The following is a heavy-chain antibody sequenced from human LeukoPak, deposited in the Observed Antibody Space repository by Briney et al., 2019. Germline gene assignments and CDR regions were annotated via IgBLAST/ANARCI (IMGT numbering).Heavy chain of an antibody. CDR2: IYYSGST. Sequence: PSETLSLTCTVSGGSISSYYWSWIRQPPGKGLEWIGYIYYSGSTNYNPSLKSRVTISLDTSKNQISLKLSSVPAADTAVYYCARHTTVVPPHYFDYWGQGTLVTVSS. V-gene: IGHV4-59*08. CDR1: GGSISSYY. J-gene: IGHJ4*02. CDR3: ARHTTVVPPHYFDY. D-gene: IGHD4-23*01.